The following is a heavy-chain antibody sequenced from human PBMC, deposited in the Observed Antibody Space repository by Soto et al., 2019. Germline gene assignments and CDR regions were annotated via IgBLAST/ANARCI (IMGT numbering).Heavy chain of an antibody. D-gene: IGHD3-3*01. Sequence: ASETLSLTCTVSGGSISSSSYYWGWIRQPPGKGLEWIGSIYYSGSTYYNPSLKSRVTISVDTSKNQFSLKLSSVTAADTAVYYCARQAFYDFWSGYYNCFDPWGQGTLVTVSS. CDR3: ARQAFYDFWSGYYNCFDP. V-gene: IGHV4-39*01. CDR1: GGSISSSSYY. CDR2: IYYSGST. J-gene: IGHJ5*02.